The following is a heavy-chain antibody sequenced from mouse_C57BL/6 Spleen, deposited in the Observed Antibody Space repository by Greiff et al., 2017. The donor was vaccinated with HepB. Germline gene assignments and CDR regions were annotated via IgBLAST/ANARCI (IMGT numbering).Heavy chain of an antibody. V-gene: IGHV1-61*01. Sequence: QVQLKQPGAELVRPGSSVKLSCKASGYTFTSYWMDWVKQRPGQGLEWIGNIYPSDSETHYNQKFKDKATLTVDKSSSTAYMQLSSLTSEDCAVYYCAIYERFAYWGQGTLVTVSA. CDR1: GYTFTSYW. D-gene: IGHD1-1*01. CDR2: IYPSDSET. CDR3: AIYERFAY. J-gene: IGHJ3*01.